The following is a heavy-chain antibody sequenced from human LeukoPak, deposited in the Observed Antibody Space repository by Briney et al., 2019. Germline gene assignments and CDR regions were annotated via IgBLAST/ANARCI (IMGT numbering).Heavy chain of an antibody. V-gene: IGHV3-23*01. J-gene: IGHJ6*03. Sequence: GGSLRLSCAASGFTFSSYAVGWVRQAPGKGLEWVSAISGGAGITSYADSVKGRLTISRDNSKNTLYLQINSLRAEDTAVYYCVKDPIEYSTSSGSYYMDVWGKGTTVTVSS. CDR2: ISGGAGIT. CDR3: VKDPIEYSTSSGSYYMDV. CDR1: GFTFSSYA. D-gene: IGHD6-6*01.